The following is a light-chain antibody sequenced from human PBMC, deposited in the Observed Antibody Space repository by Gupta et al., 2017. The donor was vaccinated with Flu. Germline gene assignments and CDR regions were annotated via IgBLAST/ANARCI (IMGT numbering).Light chain of an antibody. CDR1: NSNIGRNT. Sequence: QSLLTQPPSSSGTPGQRVTIPCSASNSNIGRNTLSWYQQLPGAAPKLIIQNDNQRPSGVPVRFSGSKAGTSASLTISGLQSEDEGDFYCATWDDSLNGPVFGGGTRLTVL. CDR2: NDN. CDR3: ATWDDSLNGPV. J-gene: IGLJ3*02. V-gene: IGLV1-44*01.